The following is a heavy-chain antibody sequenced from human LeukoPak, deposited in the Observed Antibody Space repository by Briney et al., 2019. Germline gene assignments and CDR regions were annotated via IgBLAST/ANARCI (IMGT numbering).Heavy chain of an antibody. V-gene: IGHV1-18*01. CDR2: ISAYNGNT. J-gene: IGHJ6*03. D-gene: IGHD3-3*01. Sequence: ASVKVSCKASGYTFTSYGISWVRQAPGQGLERMGWISAYNGNTNYAQKLQGRVAMTTDTSTSTDYMELRSLRSDDTAVYYCARSYDFWSGYLFYMDVWGKGTTVTVSS. CDR3: ARSYDFWSGYLFYMDV. CDR1: GYTFTSYG.